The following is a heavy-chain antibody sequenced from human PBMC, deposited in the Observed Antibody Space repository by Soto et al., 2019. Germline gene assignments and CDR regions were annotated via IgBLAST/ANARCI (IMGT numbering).Heavy chain of an antibody. Sequence: SVKVSCKASGGTFSSYAISWVRQAPGQGLEWMGGIIPIFGTANYAQKFQGRVTITADKSTSTAYMELSSLRSEDTAVYYCARSIVVVTALDYWGQGTLVTVSS. CDR1: GGTFSSYA. CDR2: IIPIFGTA. J-gene: IGHJ4*02. CDR3: ARSIVVVTALDY. D-gene: IGHD2-21*02. V-gene: IGHV1-69*06.